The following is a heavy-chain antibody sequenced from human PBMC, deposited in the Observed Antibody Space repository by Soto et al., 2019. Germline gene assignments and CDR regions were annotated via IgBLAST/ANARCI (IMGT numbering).Heavy chain of an antibody. D-gene: IGHD4-17*01. Sequence: GESLKISRKGSRYSLSNHLIAWVRQMPGKGLEWMGIIYPGDSDTRYSPSFQGQVTISADYSSTTAYLQWSSLKASDTAMYYCATLLSPKSYGTNLDYWGQGTLVTVSS. CDR3: ATLLSPKSYGTNLDY. CDR1: RYSLSNHL. CDR2: IYPGDSDT. J-gene: IGHJ4*02. V-gene: IGHV5-51*03.